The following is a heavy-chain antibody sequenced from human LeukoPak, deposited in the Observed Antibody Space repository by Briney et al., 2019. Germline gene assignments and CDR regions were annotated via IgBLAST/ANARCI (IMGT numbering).Heavy chain of an antibody. CDR1: GGSISSGGYS. J-gene: IGHJ4*02. Sequence: SQTLSLTCAVSGGSISSGGYSWRWIRQPPGKGLEWIGYIYYSGSTYYNPSLKSRVTISVDTSKNLFSLKLSSVTAADTAVYYCARSMTTVTTRGEFDYWGQGTLVTVSS. D-gene: IGHD4-17*01. V-gene: IGHV4-30-4*07. CDR2: IYYSGST. CDR3: ARSMTTVTTRGEFDY.